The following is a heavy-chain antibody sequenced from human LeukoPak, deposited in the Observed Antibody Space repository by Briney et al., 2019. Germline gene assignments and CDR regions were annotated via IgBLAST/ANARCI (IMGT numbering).Heavy chain of an antibody. CDR2: ISYDGSNK. CDR3: ARDGLGNAFDI. Sequence: GRSLRLSCAASGFTFSSYAMHWVRQAPGKGLEWVAVISYDGSNKYYADSVKGRFTISRDNSKNTLYLQMNSLRAEDTAVYYCARDGLGNAFDIWGQGTMVTVSS. V-gene: IGHV3-30*04. CDR1: GFTFSSYA. J-gene: IGHJ3*02. D-gene: IGHD7-27*01.